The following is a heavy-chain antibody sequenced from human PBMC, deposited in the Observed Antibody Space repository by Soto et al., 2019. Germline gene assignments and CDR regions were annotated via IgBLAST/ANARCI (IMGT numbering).Heavy chain of an antibody. CDR1: GGTFSSYA. V-gene: IGHV1-69*13. J-gene: IGHJ3*02. D-gene: IGHD3-22*01. CDR2: IIPIFGTA. CDR3: ARALGPYYDSSGYSAFDI. Sequence: GASVKVSCKASGGTFSSYAISWVRQAPGQGLEWMGGIIPIFGTANYAQKFQGRVTITADESTSTAYMELSSLRSEGTAVYYCARALGPYYDSSGYSAFDIWGQGTMVTVSS.